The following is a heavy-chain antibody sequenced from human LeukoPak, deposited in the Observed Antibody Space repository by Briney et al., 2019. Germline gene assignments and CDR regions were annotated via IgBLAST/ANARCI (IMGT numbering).Heavy chain of an antibody. J-gene: IGHJ6*03. CDR1: GFTFRNYW. CDR2: IKQDGSET. D-gene: IGHD2-2*01. V-gene: IGHV3-7*01. Sequence: GGSLRLSYAASGFTFRNYWMSWVRQAPGKGLEWVANIKQDGSETYYVDSVKGRFTISRDNAKNSLYLRMNSLRAEDTAVYYCATGSDARCSSTSCYGMNYYYYMDVWGKGTPVTVSS. CDR3: ATGSDARCSSTSCYGMNYYYYMDV.